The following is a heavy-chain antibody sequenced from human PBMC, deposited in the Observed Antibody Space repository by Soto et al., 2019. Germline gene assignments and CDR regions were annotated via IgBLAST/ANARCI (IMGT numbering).Heavy chain of an antibody. CDR2: INPNSGGT. D-gene: IGHD3-3*01. V-gene: IGHV1-2*02. Sequence: GASVKVSCKASGYTFTGYYMHWVRQAPGQGLEWMGWINPNSGGTNYAQKFQGRVTMTRDTSISTAYMELSRLRSDDTAVYYCARGPPLEWLLFIGGPFDIWGQGTMVTVS. J-gene: IGHJ3*02. CDR3: ARGPPLEWLLFIGGPFDI. CDR1: GYTFTGYY.